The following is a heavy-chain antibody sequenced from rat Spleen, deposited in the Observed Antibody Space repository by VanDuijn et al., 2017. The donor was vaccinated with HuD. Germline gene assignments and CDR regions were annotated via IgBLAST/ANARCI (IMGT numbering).Heavy chain of an antibody. CDR3: ARVGVLGGPLFDY. J-gene: IGHJ2*01. V-gene: IGHV2S63*01. D-gene: IGHD5-1*01. CDR1: GFTFSDYA. Sequence: EVQLVESGGGLVQPGRSLKLSCAASGFTFSDYAMAWVRQPPGKGLEWMGVIWTGGSTAYNSLLKSRLSISRDTSKSQVFLKMNSLQTEDTATYYCARVGVLGGPLFDYWGQGVMVTVSS. CDR2: IWTGGST.